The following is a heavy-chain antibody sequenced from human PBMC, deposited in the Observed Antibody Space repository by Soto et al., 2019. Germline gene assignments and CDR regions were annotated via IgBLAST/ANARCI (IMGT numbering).Heavy chain of an antibody. Sequence: SETLSLTCTVSGGSISSYYWSWIRQPAGKGLEWIGRIYTSGSTNYNPSLKSRVTMSVDTSKNQFSLKLSSVTAADTAVYYCARGGGYCSSTSCYSNNWFDPWGQGTLVTVYS. D-gene: IGHD2-2*01. CDR2: IYTSGST. J-gene: IGHJ5*02. CDR1: GGSISSYY. CDR3: ARGGGYCSSTSCYSNNWFDP. V-gene: IGHV4-4*07.